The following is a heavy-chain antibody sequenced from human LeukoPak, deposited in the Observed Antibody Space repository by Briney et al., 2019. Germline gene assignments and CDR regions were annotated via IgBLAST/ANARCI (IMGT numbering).Heavy chain of an antibody. V-gene: IGHV4-4*02. CDR1: GGSISSSNW. CDR3: ARKSIAADAFDI. D-gene: IGHD6-6*01. CDR2: IYYSGST. J-gene: IGHJ3*02. Sequence: SETLSLTCAVSGGSISSSNWWSWVRQPPGKGLEWIGFIYYSGSTNYNPSLKSRVTISVDTSKNQFSLKLSSVTAADTAVYYCARKSIAADAFDIWGQGTMVTVSS.